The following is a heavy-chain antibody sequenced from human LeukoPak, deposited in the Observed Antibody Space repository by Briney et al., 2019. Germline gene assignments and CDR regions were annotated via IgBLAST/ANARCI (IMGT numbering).Heavy chain of an antibody. CDR1: DGSMRSRSSGYH. CDR2: IDHSGNT. CDR3: AKTFYYGSGSPFDD. J-gene: IGHJ4*02. V-gene: IGHV4-39*01. D-gene: IGHD3-10*01. Sequence: SETLSLTCTASDGSMRSRSSGYHWGWIRQPPGKGLEWIGTIDHSGNTYNNPSLKSRVTISVDTSKNQFSLKLRSVTAADTAVYYCAKTFYYGSGSPFDDWGQGTPVTVSS.